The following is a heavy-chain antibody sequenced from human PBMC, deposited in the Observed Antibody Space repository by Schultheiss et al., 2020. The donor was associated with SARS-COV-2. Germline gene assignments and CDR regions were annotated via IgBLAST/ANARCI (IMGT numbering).Heavy chain of an antibody. D-gene: IGHD1-7*01. V-gene: IGHV1-18*04. CDR1: GYTFTGYY. CDR2: ISAYNGNT. CDR3: ARGLTGTTTRDY. Sequence: ASVKVSCKASGYTFTGYYMHWVRQAPGQGLEWMGWISAYNGNTNYAQKLQGRVTMTTDTSTSTAYMELRSLRSDDTAVYYCARGLTGTTTRDYWGQGTLVTVSS. J-gene: IGHJ4*02.